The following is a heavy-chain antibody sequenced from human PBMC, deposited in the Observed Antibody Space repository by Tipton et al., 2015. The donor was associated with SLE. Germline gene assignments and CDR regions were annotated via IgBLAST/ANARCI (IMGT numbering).Heavy chain of an antibody. Sequence: TLSLTCTVSGGSISSGSYYWGWIRQPAGKGLEWIGSIYHSGSTYYNPSLKSRVTISVDTSKNQFSLKLSSVTAADTAVYYCARGPEQWLVNPHYFDYWGQGTLVTVSS. CDR2: IYHSGST. V-gene: IGHV4-39*07. J-gene: IGHJ4*02. CDR3: ARGPEQWLVNPHYFDY. CDR1: GGSISSGSYY. D-gene: IGHD6-19*01.